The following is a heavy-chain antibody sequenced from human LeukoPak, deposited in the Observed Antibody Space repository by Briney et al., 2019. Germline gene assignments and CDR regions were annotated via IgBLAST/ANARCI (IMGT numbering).Heavy chain of an antibody. V-gene: IGHV3-74*01. CDR2: INSDGSGT. CDR1: GFTFSSYW. J-gene: IGHJ4*02. D-gene: IGHD2-15*01. CDR3: ARYCGGGSCFDY. Sequence: PGGSLRLSCAASGFTFSSYWMHWVRQAPGKGLVWISRINSDGSGTSYADSVKGRFTVSRDNAKNSLFLQMNSLRAEDTGLYYCARYCGGGSCFDYWGRGTLVTVSS.